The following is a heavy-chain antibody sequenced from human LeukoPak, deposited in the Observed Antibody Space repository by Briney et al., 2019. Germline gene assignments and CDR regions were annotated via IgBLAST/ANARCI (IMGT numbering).Heavy chain of an antibody. CDR2: MNPNSGNT. CDR3: ARGTPIFGSPNKGAFGY. D-gene: IGHD3-3*01. CDR1: GYTFTSYD. Sequence: ASVKVSCKASGYTFTSYDINWVRQATGQGLEWMGWMNPNSGNTGYAQKFQGRVTMTRNTSISTAYMELGSLRSEDTAVYYCARGTPIFGSPNKGAFGYWGQGTLVTVSS. J-gene: IGHJ4*02. V-gene: IGHV1-8*01.